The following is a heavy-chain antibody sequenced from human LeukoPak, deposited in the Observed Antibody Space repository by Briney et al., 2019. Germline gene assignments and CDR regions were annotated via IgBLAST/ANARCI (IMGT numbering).Heavy chain of an antibody. D-gene: IGHD7-27*01. V-gene: IGHV3-23*01. CDR2: VSPPGGGT. CDR3: ARDLAWGAFDY. Sequence: PGGSLRLSCAASGFTFSNAWMSWVRQAPGKGLEWLSGVSPPGGGTYYADSVKGRFTISRDDSKNTLSLQMNSLRVEDTAVYYCARDLAWGAFDYWGQGTLVTVSS. J-gene: IGHJ4*02. CDR1: GFTFSNAW.